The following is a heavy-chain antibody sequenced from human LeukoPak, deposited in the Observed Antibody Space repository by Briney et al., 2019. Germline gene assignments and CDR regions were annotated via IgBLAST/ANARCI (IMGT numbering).Heavy chain of an antibody. D-gene: IGHD6-13*01. CDR1: GGSFSGYY. V-gene: IGHV4-34*01. CDR2: INHSGST. CDR3: ARGGRGTSSSWSPPGMDV. J-gene: IGHJ6*02. Sequence: PSETLSLTCAVYGGSFSGYYWSRIRQPPGKGLEWIGEINHSGSTNYNPSLKSRVTISVDTSKNQFSLKLSSVTAADTAVYYCARGGRGTSSSWSPPGMDVWGQGTTVTVSS.